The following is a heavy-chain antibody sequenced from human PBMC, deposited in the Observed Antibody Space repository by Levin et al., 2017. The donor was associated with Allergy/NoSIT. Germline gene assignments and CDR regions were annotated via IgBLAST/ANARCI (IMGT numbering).Heavy chain of an antibody. CDR2: INHSGST. D-gene: IGHD3-10*01. CDR1: GGSFSGYY. J-gene: IGHJ4*02. Sequence: SETLSLTCAVYGGSFSGYYWSWIRQPPGKGLEWIGEINHSGSTNYNPSLKSRVTISVDTSKNQFSLKLSSVTAADTAVYYCARGPNRMVRGVTDYWGQGTLVTVSS. V-gene: IGHV4-34*01. CDR3: ARGPNRMVRGVTDY.